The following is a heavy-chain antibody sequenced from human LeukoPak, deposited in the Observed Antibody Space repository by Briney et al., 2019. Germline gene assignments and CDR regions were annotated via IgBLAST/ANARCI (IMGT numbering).Heavy chain of an antibody. CDR3: ATLSGSYLAY. D-gene: IGHD1-26*01. CDR1: GGSFSGYY. Sequence: PSETLSLTFAVYGGSFSGYYWSWIRQPPGKGLEWIGEINHSGSTNYNPSLKSRVTISVDTSKNQFSLKLSSVTAADTAVYYCATLSGSYLAYWGQGTLVTVSS. V-gene: IGHV4-34*01. CDR2: INHSGST. J-gene: IGHJ4*02.